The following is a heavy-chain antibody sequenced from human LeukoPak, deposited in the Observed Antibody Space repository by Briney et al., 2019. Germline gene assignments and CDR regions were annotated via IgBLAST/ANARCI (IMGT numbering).Heavy chain of an antibody. J-gene: IGHJ6*02. D-gene: IGHD3-10*01. Sequence: GGSLRLSCAASGFTFSSYDMHWVRQATGKGLEWVSAIGTAGDTYYPGSVKGRFTISRENAKNSLYLQMNSLRAGDTAVYYCAKDSYRWFGESPDFYYGMDVWGQGTTVTVSS. CDR3: AKDSYRWFGESPDFYYGMDV. CDR2: IGTAGDT. CDR1: GFTFSSYD. V-gene: IGHV3-13*01.